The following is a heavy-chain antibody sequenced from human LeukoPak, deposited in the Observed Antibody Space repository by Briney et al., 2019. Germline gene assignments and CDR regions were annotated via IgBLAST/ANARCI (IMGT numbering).Heavy chain of an antibody. D-gene: IGHD1-1*01. CDR3: ATDSPETAAFDY. CDR2: IVGSSSNI. Sequence: GGSLRLSCATSGFTFVSYAMTWVRQAPGKGLEWVSYIVGSSSNIYYADSVKGRFTISRDNAKNSLYLQTDSLRAEDTAVYYCATDSPETAAFDYWGQGTLVTVSS. CDR1: GFTFVSYA. J-gene: IGHJ4*02. V-gene: IGHV3-48*04.